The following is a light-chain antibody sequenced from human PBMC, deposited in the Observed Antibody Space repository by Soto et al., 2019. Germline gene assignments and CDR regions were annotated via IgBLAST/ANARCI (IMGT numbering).Light chain of an antibody. J-gene: IGLJ1*01. CDR3: ATWDDSLNGFYV. Sequence: QSVLTXPPSASGTPGQGVTISCSGSTSNIGSNYVYWYQQLPGTAPKLLIYRNNQRPSGVPDRFSGSKSGTSASLAISGLRSHDEADYFCATWDDSLNGFYVFGTGTKV. CDR2: RNN. V-gene: IGLV1-47*01. CDR1: TSNIGSNY.